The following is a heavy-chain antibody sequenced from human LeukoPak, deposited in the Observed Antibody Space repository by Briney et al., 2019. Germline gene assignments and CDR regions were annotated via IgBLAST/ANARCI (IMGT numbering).Heavy chain of an antibody. J-gene: IGHJ4*02. CDR2: IYYSGST. Sequence: TSETLSLTCTVSGGSVSSGSYYWSRIRQPPGKGLEWIGYIYYSGSTNYNPSLKSRVTISVDTSKNQFSLKLSSVTAADTAVYYCARVRRGNYYDSSGINPRCENFDYWGQGTLVTVSS. CDR1: GGSVSSGSYY. V-gene: IGHV4-61*01. CDR3: ARVRRGNYYDSSGINPRCENFDY. D-gene: IGHD3-22*01.